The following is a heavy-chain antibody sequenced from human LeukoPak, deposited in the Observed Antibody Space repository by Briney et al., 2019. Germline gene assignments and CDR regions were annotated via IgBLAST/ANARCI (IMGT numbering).Heavy chain of an antibody. D-gene: IGHD5-18*01. J-gene: IGHJ3*02. CDR2: IYPGDSDT. CDR1: GYSFTSYW. CDR3: ARHAEKQLWYNGQEDAFDI. V-gene: IGHV5-51*01. Sequence: GESLKISCKGSGYSFTSYWIGWVRQMPGKGLEWMGMIYPGDSDTRYSPSFQGQVTISADKSISTAYLQWSSLKASDTAMYYCARHAEKQLWYNGQEDAFDIWGQGTMVTVSS.